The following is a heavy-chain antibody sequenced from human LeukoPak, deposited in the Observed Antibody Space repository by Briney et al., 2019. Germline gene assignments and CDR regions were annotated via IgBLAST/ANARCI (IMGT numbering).Heavy chain of an antibody. CDR3: ASSALRGYYYDSSGYYNFDY. J-gene: IGHJ4*02. Sequence: GESLKISCKGSGYSFTSYWIGWVRQMPGKGLEWMGIIYPGDSDTRYSPSFQGQVTISADKSISTAYLKWSSLKASDTAMYYCASSALRGYYYDSSGYYNFDYWGQGTLVTVSS. V-gene: IGHV5-51*01. CDR1: GYSFTSYW. D-gene: IGHD3-22*01. CDR2: IYPGDSDT.